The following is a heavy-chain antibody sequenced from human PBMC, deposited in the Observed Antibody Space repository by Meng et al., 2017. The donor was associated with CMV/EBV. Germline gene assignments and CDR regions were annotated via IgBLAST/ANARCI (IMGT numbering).Heavy chain of an antibody. V-gene: IGHV4-4*07. J-gene: IGHJ4*02. CDR1: GGSIRRYY. Sequence: LPQGPGPGLLKPSDALSLTCPVSGGSIRRYYWRWIRTPAGKGLEWIGRIYTSGSTNYNPSLKSRVTMSVDTSKNQFSLKLSSVTAADTAVYYCARGGLYYYDSSGHFDYWGQGTLVTVSS. CDR3: ARGGLYYYDSSGHFDY. CDR2: IYTSGST. D-gene: IGHD3-22*01.